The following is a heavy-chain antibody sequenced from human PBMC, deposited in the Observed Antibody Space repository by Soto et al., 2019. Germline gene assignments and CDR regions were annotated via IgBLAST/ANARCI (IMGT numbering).Heavy chain of an antibody. Sequence: QVQLQESGPGLVKPSETLSLTCTVSGGSISGYYWSWIRQPPGKGLEWIGYMYNTGSTVYNPSFKSRVIISVDTSKNQFALKLNSVTAADTAVYYCARDLWGYCGTDCYPLDVWGQGTTVTVSS. CDR2: MYNTGST. CDR3: ARDLWGYCGTDCYPLDV. V-gene: IGHV4-59*01. CDR1: GGSISGYY. J-gene: IGHJ6*02. D-gene: IGHD2-21*02.